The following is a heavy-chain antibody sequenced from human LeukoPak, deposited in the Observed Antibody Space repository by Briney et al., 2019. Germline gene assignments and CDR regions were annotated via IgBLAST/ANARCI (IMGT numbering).Heavy chain of an antibody. J-gene: IGHJ6*02. V-gene: IGHV4-34*01. Sequence: SETLSLTCAVYGGSFSGYYWSWIRQPPGKGLEWIGEITHSGSTNYNPSLKSRVTISVDTSKNQFSLKLSSVTAADTAVYYCARAKYCSSTSCYRNYYYGMDVWGQGTTVTVSS. CDR3: ARAKYCSSTSCYRNYYYGMDV. CDR2: ITHSGST. CDR1: GGSFSGYY. D-gene: IGHD2-2*02.